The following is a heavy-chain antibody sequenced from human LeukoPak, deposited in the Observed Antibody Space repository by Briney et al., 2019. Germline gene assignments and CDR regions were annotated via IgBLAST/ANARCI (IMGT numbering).Heavy chain of an antibody. CDR2: INQDGSDK. J-gene: IGHJ4*02. CDR1: GLTFSIHW. Sequence: PGGSLRLSCAASGLTFSIHWMNWVRQAPGKGLECVANINQDGSDKYYVASEKGRFTISRDNTKNSLYLQMNSLRAEDTAVYYCVGGDYWGQGTLVTVSS. CDR3: VGGDY. V-gene: IGHV3-7*01.